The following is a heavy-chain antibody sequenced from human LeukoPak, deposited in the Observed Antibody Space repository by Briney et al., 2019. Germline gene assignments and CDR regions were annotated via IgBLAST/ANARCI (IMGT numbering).Heavy chain of an antibody. Sequence: GGSLRLSCAASGFTFSMYWMHWVRQAPGKGLVWVSRIKSDGSTNYADSVKGRFTISRDKAKNTVSLQMNSLRPEDTGVYYCTRAPSEIGGYYPEYFRHWGQGTLVTVSS. V-gene: IGHV3-74*01. CDR2: IKSDGST. J-gene: IGHJ1*01. D-gene: IGHD3-22*01. CDR3: TRAPSEIGGYYPEYFRH. CDR1: GFTFSMYW.